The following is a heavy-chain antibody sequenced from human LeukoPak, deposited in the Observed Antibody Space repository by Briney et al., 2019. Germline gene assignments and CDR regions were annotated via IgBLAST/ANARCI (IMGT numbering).Heavy chain of an antibody. CDR2: INESGGKT. CDR3: ASWARDCSGGYCYPDY. D-gene: IGHD2-15*01. J-gene: IGHJ4*02. Sequence: PGGSLRLSCAASGFTFSSYAMTWVRQAPGKGLDWVSDINESGGKTDYADSVKGRFSISRDNSKNTLYLQMNNLRAEDTAVYYCASWARDCSGGYCYPDYWGQGTLVTVSS. V-gene: IGHV3-23*01. CDR1: GFTFSSYA.